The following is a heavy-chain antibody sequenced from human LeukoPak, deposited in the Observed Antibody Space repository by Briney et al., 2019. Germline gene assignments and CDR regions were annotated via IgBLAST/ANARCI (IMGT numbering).Heavy chain of an antibody. CDR1: GGTFSSYA. CDR2: IIPIFGIA. Sequence: SVTVSCKASGGTFSSYAISWVRQAPGQGLEWMGRIIPIFGIANYAQKFQGRVTITADKSTSTAYMELSSLRSEDTAVYYRARGYCSSTSCYSSGMDVWGQGTTVTVSS. V-gene: IGHV1-69*04. D-gene: IGHD2-2*01. CDR3: ARGYCSSTSCYSSGMDV. J-gene: IGHJ6*02.